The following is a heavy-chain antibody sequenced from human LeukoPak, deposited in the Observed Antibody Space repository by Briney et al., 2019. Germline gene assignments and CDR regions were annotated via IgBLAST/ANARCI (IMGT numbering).Heavy chain of an antibody. D-gene: IGHD3-22*01. V-gene: IGHV6-1*01. CDR1: GDSVSSNSAA. CDR3: ARGGYHNYYYYYYMDV. Sequence: SQTLSLTCAISGDSVSSNSAAWNWIRQSPSRGLEWLGRTYYRSKWYNDYAVSVKSRITINPDTSKNQFSLQLNSVTPEDTAVYYCARGGYHNYYYYYYMDVWGKGTTVTISS. J-gene: IGHJ6*03. CDR2: TYYRSKWYN.